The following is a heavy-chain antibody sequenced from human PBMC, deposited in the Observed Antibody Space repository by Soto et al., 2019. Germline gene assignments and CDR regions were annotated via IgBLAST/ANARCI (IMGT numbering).Heavy chain of an antibody. J-gene: IGHJ4*02. D-gene: IGHD5-12*01. V-gene: IGHV3-30*18. CDR3: AKDHNGNRVAMIDGISYYFVY. CDR1: GFTFSSYG. Sequence: QVQLVESGGGVVQPGRSLRLSCAASGFTFSSYGMHWVRQAPGKGLEWVAVISYDGSNKYYAASVKGRFTISRDNPKNTLYLQMNSLRAEDTAVYCCAKDHNGNRVAMIDGISYYFVYWGQGTLVTVSS. CDR2: ISYDGSNK.